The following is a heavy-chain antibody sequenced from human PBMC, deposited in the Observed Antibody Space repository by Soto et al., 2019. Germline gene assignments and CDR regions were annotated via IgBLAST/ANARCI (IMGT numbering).Heavy chain of an antibody. Sequence: SETLCLTCTVSGGSISGYYWSWIRQPPGKGLEWIGYIYYSGSTYYNPSLKSRVTISVDTSKNQFSLKLSSVTAADTAVYYCARHLSTTAAPLPFDYWGQGTLVTVSS. J-gene: IGHJ4*02. D-gene: IGHD1-1*01. CDR3: ARHLSTTAAPLPFDY. V-gene: IGHV4-59*08. CDR1: GGSISGYY. CDR2: IYYSGST.